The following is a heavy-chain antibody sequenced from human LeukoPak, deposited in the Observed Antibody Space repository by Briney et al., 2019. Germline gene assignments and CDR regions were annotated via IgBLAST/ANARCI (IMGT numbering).Heavy chain of an antibody. CDR3: ARGVRGSSWLSFGY. Sequence: PGRSLRLSCAASGFTFSSYSMHWVRQAPGKGLEWVTLISYDGSHKYYADSVKGRFTISRDNSKNTLYLQMNSLRTEDTAVYYCARGVRGSSWLSFGYWGQGTLVTVSS. CDR2: ISYDGSHK. V-gene: IGHV3-30*04. CDR1: GFTFSSYS. D-gene: IGHD6-13*01. J-gene: IGHJ4*02.